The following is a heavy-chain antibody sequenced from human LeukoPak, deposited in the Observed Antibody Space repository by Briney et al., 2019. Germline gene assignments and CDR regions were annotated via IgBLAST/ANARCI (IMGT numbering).Heavy chain of an antibody. D-gene: IGHD5-18*01. V-gene: IGHV3-30*02. CDR2: ISYDGSRK. J-gene: IGHJ4*02. CDR1: GFTFSNFA. Sequence: GGSLRLSCATSGFTFSNFAMHWVRLAPGKGLHWVSFISYDGSRKYYADSVKGRFTIYRDSSISTVYLDMNSLGPEDTAVYFCARDHSYGYAYSFDFWGRGNLVTVSS. CDR3: ARDHSYGYAYSFDF.